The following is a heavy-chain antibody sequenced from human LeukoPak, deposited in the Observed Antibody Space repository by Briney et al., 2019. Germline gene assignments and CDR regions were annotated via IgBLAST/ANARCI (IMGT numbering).Heavy chain of an antibody. CDR1: GGTFSSHA. D-gene: IGHD1-7*01. CDR2: IIPISGIV. Sequence: SVKVSCKASGGTFSSHAVGWVRQAPGQGLEWMGDIIPISGIVNYAQKFQGRVTITADESTTAAYMELSSLRSEDTAVYYCARGDFMELPFDYWGQGTLVTVSS. J-gene: IGHJ4*02. V-gene: IGHV1-69*01. CDR3: ARGDFMELPFDY.